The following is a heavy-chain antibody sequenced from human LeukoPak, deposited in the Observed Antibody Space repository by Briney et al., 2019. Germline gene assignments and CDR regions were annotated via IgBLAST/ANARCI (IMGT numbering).Heavy chain of an antibody. J-gene: IGHJ4*02. CDR3: ARDVLTYGSYFDY. Sequence: GGSLRLSCAASGFTFKDYYMSWMRQAPGKGLEWLSYISSSGSTKYYADSVQGRFTISRDNAKNSLYLQMNSLRAEDTAVYYCARDVLTYGSYFDYWGQGTLVTVSS. CDR2: ISSSGSTK. V-gene: IGHV3-11*04. D-gene: IGHD3-10*01. CDR1: GFTFKDYY.